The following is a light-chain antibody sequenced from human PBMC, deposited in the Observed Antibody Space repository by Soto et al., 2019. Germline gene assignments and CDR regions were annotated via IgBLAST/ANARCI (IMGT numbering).Light chain of an antibody. CDR2: KAS. Sequence: DIQMTQSPSTLSASVGDRGTITCRASQSISTWLAWYQQKPGKAPKLLIDKASSLEGGVPTRFGGSGSGTLFNITISSLHPDDFATYYCQQYNTYPLTFGGGTTVDIK. CDR3: QQYNTYPLT. V-gene: IGKV1-5*03. J-gene: IGKJ4*01. CDR1: QSISTW.